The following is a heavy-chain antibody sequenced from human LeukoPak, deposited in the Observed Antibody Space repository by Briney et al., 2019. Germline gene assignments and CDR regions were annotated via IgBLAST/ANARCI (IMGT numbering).Heavy chain of an antibody. CDR1: GYTFTSYY. J-gene: IGHJ2*01. Sequence: ASVKVSCKASGYTFTSYYMHWVRQAPGQGLEWMGIINPSGGSTSYAQKFQGRVTMTRDTSTSTVYMELSSLRSEDTAVYYCARSFPGSGVWFGESNWYFDLWGRGTLVTVSS. D-gene: IGHD3-10*01. V-gene: IGHV1-46*01. CDR3: ARSFPGSGVWFGESNWYFDL. CDR2: INPSGGST.